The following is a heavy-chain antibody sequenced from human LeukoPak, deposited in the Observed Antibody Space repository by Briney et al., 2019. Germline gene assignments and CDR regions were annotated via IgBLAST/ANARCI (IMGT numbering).Heavy chain of an antibody. J-gene: IGHJ5*02. D-gene: IGHD6-19*01. V-gene: IGHV4-39*01. CDR1: GGSISSSSYY. Sequence: SETLSLTRTVSGGSISSSSYYWGWIRQPPGKGLEWIGSIYYSGSTYDNPSLKSRVTISVDTSKNQFSLKLSSVTAADTAVYYCASLYSSGWYWFDPWGQGTLVTVSS. CDR2: IYYSGST. CDR3: ASLYSSGWYWFDP.